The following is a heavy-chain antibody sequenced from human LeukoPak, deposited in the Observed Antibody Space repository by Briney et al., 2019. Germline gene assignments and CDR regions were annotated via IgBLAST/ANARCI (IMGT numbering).Heavy chain of an antibody. J-gene: IGHJ4*02. Sequence: SETLFLTCAVYGGSFSGYYWSWIRQPPGKGLEWIGEINHSGSTNYNPSLKSRVTISVDTSKNQFSLKLSSVTAADTAVYYCARGRYSSSWLRLYYFDYWGQGTLVTVSS. V-gene: IGHV4-34*01. CDR2: INHSGST. CDR3: ARGRYSSSWLRLYYFDY. D-gene: IGHD6-13*01. CDR1: GGSFSGYY.